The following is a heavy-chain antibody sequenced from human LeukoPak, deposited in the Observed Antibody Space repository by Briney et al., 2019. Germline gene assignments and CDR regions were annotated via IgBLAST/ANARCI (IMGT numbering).Heavy chain of an antibody. D-gene: IGHD3-22*01. CDR2: IIPIFGTA. J-gene: IGHJ4*02. CDR1: GGTFSSYA. V-gene: IGHV1-69*13. Sequence: ASVKVSCKASGGTFSSYAISCVRQAPGQGLEWMGGIIPIFGTANYAQKFQGRVTITADESTSTAYMELSSLRSEDTAVYYCASHYYDSSGYLYYFDYWGQGTLVTVSS. CDR3: ASHYYDSSGYLYYFDY.